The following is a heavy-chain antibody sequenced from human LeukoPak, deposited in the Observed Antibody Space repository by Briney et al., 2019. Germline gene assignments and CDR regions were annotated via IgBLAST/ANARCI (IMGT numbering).Heavy chain of an antibody. CDR2: ISYDGSNK. V-gene: IGHV3-30*04. J-gene: IGHJ4*02. CDR1: GFTFSSYA. D-gene: IGHD3-9*01. Sequence: PGGSLRLSCAASGFTFSSYAMHWVRQAPGKGLEWVAVISYDGSNKYYADSVKGRFTISRDNAKNSLYLQMNSLRAEDTAVYYCARDMALTRKESTLYDILTGYYIYWGQGTLVTVSS. CDR3: ARDMALTRKESTLYDILTGYYIY.